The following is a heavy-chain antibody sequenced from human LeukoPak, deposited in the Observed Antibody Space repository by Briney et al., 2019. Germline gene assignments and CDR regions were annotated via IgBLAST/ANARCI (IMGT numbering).Heavy chain of an antibody. CDR3: ARTGIVEAGSYFDY. CDR2: ISAYNGNT. J-gene: IGHJ4*02. Sequence: ASVKVSCKASDHTFTSYGISWVRQAPGQGLEWMGWISAYNGNTNYAQKLQGRVTMTTDTSTSTAYMELRSLRSDDTAVYYCARTGIVEAGSYFDYWGQGTLVTVSS. D-gene: IGHD2-15*01. CDR1: DHTFTSYG. V-gene: IGHV1-18*01.